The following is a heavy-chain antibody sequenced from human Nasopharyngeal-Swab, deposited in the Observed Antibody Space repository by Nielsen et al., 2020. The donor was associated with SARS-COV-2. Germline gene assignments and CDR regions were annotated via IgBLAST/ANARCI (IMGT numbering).Heavy chain of an antibody. CDR3: VVGFLEWSGTYGMDV. CDR1: GGTFSSYA. V-gene: IGHV1-69*13. CDR2: IIPIFGTA. D-gene: IGHD3-3*01. Sequence: SVKVSCKASGGTFSSYAISWVRQAPGQGLEWMGGIIPIFGTANYAQKLQGRVTITADESTSTAYMELSSLRSEDTAVYYCVVGFLEWSGTYGMDVWGQGTTVTVS. J-gene: IGHJ6*02.